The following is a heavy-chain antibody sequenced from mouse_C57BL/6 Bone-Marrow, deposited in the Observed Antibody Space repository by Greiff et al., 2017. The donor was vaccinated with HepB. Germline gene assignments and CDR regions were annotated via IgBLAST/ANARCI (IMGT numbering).Heavy chain of an antibody. D-gene: IGHD1-1*01. V-gene: IGHV1-52*01. Sequence: VQLQQPGAELVRPGSSVKLSCKASGYTFTSYWMHWVKQRPIQGLEWIGNIDPSDSETHYNQKFKDKATLTVDKSSSTAYMQLSSLTSEDSAVYYCAREGTVVAPDWYFDVWGTGTTVTVSS. CDR3: AREGTVVAPDWYFDV. J-gene: IGHJ1*03. CDR1: GYTFTSYW. CDR2: IDPSDSET.